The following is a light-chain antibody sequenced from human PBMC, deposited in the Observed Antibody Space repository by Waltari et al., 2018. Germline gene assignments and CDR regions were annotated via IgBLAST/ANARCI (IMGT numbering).Light chain of an antibody. CDR3: QQYNSDPYT. Sequence: DIQMTQSPSTLSASVGDRVTITCRGSQSISSWLAWYQQKPGQAPKLLMYKASTLESGVPSRFSGSGSGTEFTLTISSLQADDFATYYCQQYNSDPYTFGQGTKLEIK. CDR2: KAS. CDR1: QSISSW. J-gene: IGKJ2*01. V-gene: IGKV1-5*03.